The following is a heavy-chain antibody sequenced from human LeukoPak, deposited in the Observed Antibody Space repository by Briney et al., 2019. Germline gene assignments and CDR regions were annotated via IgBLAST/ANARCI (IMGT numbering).Heavy chain of an antibody. CDR2: ISYDGSNK. CDR3: ASLPYSSGWYDY. CDR1: GFTFSSYG. J-gene: IGHJ4*02. Sequence: PGRSLRLSCAVSGFTFSSYGMHWVRQAPGKGLEWVAVISYDGSNKYYGDSVKGRFSISRDNSRNTLYLQMNSLRAEDTAVYYCASLPYSSGWYDYWGQGTLVTVSS. V-gene: IGHV3-30*03. D-gene: IGHD6-19*01.